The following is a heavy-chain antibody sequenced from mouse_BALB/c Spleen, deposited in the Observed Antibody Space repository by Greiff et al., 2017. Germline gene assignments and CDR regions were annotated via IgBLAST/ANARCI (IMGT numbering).Heavy chain of an antibody. Sequence: VKLVESGPGLVAPSQSLSITCTVSGFSLTSYGVHWVRQPPGKGLEWLGVIWAGGSTNYNSALMSRLSISKDNSKSQVFLKMNSLQTDDTAMYYCASPGDGYPWFAYWGQGTLVTVSA. CDR2: IWAGGST. CDR1: GFSLTSYG. J-gene: IGHJ3*01. V-gene: IGHV2-9*02. CDR3: ASPGDGYPWFAY. D-gene: IGHD2-3*01.